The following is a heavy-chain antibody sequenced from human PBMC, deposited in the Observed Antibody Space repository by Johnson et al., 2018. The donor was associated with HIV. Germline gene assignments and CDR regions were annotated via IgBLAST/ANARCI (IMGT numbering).Heavy chain of an antibody. CDR3: ARSRPYEGVPAATGAFDI. V-gene: IGHV3-20*04. J-gene: IGHJ3*02. D-gene: IGHD2-2*01. Sequence: MQLVESGGGLVQPGRSLRLSCAASGFTFNDYVMNWVRQAPGKGLEWVSGINWNGGRTGYADSVKGRFTISRENVNSSLYLQMNSLRAEDTALYYCARSRPYEGVPAATGAFDIWGQGTMVTVSS. CDR2: INWNGGRT. CDR1: GFTFNDYV.